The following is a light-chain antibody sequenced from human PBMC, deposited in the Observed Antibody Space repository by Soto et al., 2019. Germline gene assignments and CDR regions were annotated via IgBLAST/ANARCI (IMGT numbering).Light chain of an antibody. J-gene: IGKJ1*01. CDR2: GAS. V-gene: IGKV3-15*01. CDR1: ESVSSK. CDR3: QQYNNGPPWT. Sequence: TPTPSTLSVTKGARSTLSCRASESVSSKLAWYQQKPGQAPRLLIYGASTRATGIPARFSGSGSGTEFTLTISGLQSEDFAVYYCQQYNNGPPWTFGQGTKVDIK.